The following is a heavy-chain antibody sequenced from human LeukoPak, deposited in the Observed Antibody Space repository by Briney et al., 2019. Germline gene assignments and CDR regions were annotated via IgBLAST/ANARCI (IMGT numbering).Heavy chain of an antibody. CDR2: ISYDGRNK. CDR1: GFTFSDYG. V-gene: IGHV3-30*03. D-gene: IGHD3-10*01. J-gene: IGHJ4*02. Sequence: GRSLRLSCEASGFTFSDYGMHWVRQAPGKGLEWVAVISYDGRNKYYRDSAKGRFSISRDNSKNTLYLQMNSLRAEDTAVYYCARDLRRYYYGSGSPDYWGQGTLVTVSS. CDR3: ARDLRRYYYGSGSPDY.